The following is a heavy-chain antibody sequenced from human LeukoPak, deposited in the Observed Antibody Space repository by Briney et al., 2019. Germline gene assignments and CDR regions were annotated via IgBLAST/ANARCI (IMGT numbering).Heavy chain of an antibody. J-gene: IGHJ4*02. D-gene: IGHD3-10*01. V-gene: IGHV1-18*01. Sequence: GASVKVSCKASGYTFTSYGISWVRQAPGQGLEWMGWISAYNGNTNYAQKLQGRVTMTTDTSTSTAYMELRSLRSDDTAVYYCARVVGGPAYGSGSYSYYFDYWGQGTLVTVSS. CDR1: GYTFTSYG. CDR2: ISAYNGNT. CDR3: ARVVGGPAYGSGSYSYYFDY.